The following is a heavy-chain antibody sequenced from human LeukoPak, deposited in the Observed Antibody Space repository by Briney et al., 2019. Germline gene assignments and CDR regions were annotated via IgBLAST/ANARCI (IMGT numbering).Heavy chain of an antibody. Sequence: GGSLRLSCAASGFTFSSYSMNWVRQAPGKGLEWVSSISSSSSYIYYADSVKGRFTISRDNAKNSLYLQMNSLRAEDTAVYYCARDGGAYNWNYEVDYWGQGTLVTVSS. CDR2: ISSSSSYI. CDR1: GFTFSSYS. D-gene: IGHD1-7*01. CDR3: ARDGGAYNWNYEVDY. J-gene: IGHJ4*02. V-gene: IGHV3-21*01.